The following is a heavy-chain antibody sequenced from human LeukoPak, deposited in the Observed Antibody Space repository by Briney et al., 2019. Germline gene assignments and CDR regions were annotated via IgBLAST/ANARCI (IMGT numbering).Heavy chain of an antibody. J-gene: IGHJ4*02. V-gene: IGHV4-39*07. CDR2: IYYSGST. CDR1: GGSVSSGGYY. D-gene: IGHD3-3*01. CDR3: ARAPIHDY. Sequence: PSETLSLTCTVSGGSVSSGGYYWGWIRQPPGKGLEWIGTIYYSGSTYYDPSLKSRVTISVDTSKNQFSLKLSSVTAADTAVYYCARAPIHDYWGQGTLVTVSS.